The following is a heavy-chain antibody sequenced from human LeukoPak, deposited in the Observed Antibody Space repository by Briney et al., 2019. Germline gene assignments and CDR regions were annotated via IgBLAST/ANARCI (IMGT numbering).Heavy chain of an antibody. J-gene: IGHJ4*02. D-gene: IGHD4-17*01. CDR2: ISAYNGNT. CDR3: SRANGDYPYYCDY. CDR1: GYTFTSYG. Sequence: ASVTVSCKDSGYTFTSYGISWVRQAPGQGLEWMGWISAYNGNTNYAQKLQGRVTMTTDTSTSTAYMELRSLRSDDPAVYYCSRANGDYPYYCDYGGRGTLVTVSS. V-gene: IGHV1-18*04.